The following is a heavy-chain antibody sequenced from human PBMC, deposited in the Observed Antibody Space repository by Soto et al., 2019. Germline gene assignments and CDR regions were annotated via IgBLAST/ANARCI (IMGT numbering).Heavy chain of an antibody. CDR3: ARARYDDWCFDL. Sequence: PSETLSLTCTVSGGSISSYYWSWIRQPAGKGLEWIGRIYTSGSTNYNPSLQNRVTMSVDRSKAQFYLTLTSVTAADTAGYFCARARYDDWCFDLWGLGTPVTVSS. CDR2: IYTSGST. J-gene: IGHJ4*02. V-gene: IGHV4-4*07. CDR1: GGSISSYY. D-gene: IGHD3-9*01.